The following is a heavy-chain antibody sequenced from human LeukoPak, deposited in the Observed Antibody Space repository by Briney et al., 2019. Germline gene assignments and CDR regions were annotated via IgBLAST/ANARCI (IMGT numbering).Heavy chain of an antibody. CDR3: ARWTGSYLYYGMDV. V-gene: IGHV4-59*08. CDR2: IFYSGST. Sequence: SETLSLTCTVSGGSISSYYWSWIRQPPGKGLEWIGYIFYSGSTNYNPSLKSRVTISVDTSKSQFSLKLSSVTAADTAVYYCARWTGSYLYYGMDVWGQGTTVTVSS. CDR1: GGSISSYY. D-gene: IGHD3-10*01. J-gene: IGHJ6*02.